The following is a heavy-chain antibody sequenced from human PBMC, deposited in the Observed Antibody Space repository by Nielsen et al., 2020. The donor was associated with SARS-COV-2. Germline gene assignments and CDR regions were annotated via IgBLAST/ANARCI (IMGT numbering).Heavy chain of an antibody. D-gene: IGHD6-13*01. CDR2: FDLEDGET. CDR1: GYTLTELS. V-gene: IGHV1-24*01. CDR3: ATGPGQLVLGWFDP. Sequence: ASVKVSCKVSGYTLTELSMHWVRQAPGKGLEWMGGFDLEDGETIYAQKFQGRVTMTEDTSTDTAYMELSSLRSEDTAVYYCATGPGQLVLGWFDPWGQGTLVTVSS. J-gene: IGHJ5*02.